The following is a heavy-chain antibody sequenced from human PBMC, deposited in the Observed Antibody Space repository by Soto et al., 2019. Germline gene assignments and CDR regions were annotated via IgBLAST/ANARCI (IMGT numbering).Heavy chain of an antibody. Sequence: SVTLSLTCSVSGGSMNIGSHSWHWSRQSAGKGLEWIGFVYCSGTTYYNPALSSRVTISVDRAKSQFSLQLRSVTAADTAVYYCARFHDYGDYWGQGTLVTVSS. CDR1: GGSMNIGSHS. J-gene: IGHJ4*02. V-gene: IGHV4-30-2*06. CDR3: ARFHDYGDY. CDR2: VYCSGTT.